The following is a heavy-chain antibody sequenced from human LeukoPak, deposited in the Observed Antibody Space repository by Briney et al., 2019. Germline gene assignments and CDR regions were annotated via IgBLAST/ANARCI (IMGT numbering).Heavy chain of an antibody. J-gene: IGHJ3*02. CDR3: ARVIAARGNAFDI. Sequence: SETLSLTCTVSGGSISSSSYYWGWIRQPPGKGLEWIGSIYYSGSTYYNPSLKSRVTISVDTSKNQFSLKLSSVTAADTAVYYCARVIAARGNAFDIWGQGTMVTVSS. CDR2: IYYSGST. CDR1: GGSISSSSYY. V-gene: IGHV4-39*07. D-gene: IGHD6-6*01.